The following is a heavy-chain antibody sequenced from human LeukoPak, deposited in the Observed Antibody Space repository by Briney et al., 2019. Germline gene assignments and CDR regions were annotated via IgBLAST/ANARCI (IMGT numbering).Heavy chain of an antibody. Sequence: ASVKVSCKASGYTFTSYYMHWVRQAPGQGLEWMGWINPNSGGTNYAQKFQGWVTMTRDTSISTAYMELSRLRSDDTAVYYCARGFVVGAINFDYWGQGTLVTVSS. CDR2: INPNSGGT. V-gene: IGHV1-2*04. J-gene: IGHJ4*02. CDR1: GYTFTSYY. CDR3: ARGFVVGAINFDY. D-gene: IGHD1-26*01.